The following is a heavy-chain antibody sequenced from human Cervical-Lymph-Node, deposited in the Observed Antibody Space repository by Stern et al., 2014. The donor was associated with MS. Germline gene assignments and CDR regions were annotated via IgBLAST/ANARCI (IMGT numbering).Heavy chain of an antibody. CDR1: GGSISSGGYS. D-gene: IGHD4-17*01. Sequence: VQLVESGSGLVKPSQTLSLTCAVSGGSISSGGYSWSWIRQPPGKGLEWIGYIYHSGSTYYNPSLKSPVTLSVARTKKQVSLKRSSVTAADTAVYYCARSSTVTPNAFDIWGQGTMVTVSS. CDR2: IYHSGST. V-gene: IGHV4-30-2*01. J-gene: IGHJ3*02. CDR3: ARSSTVTPNAFDI.